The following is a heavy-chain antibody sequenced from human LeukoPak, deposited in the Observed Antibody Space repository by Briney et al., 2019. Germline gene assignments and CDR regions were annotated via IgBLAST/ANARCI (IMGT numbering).Heavy chain of an antibody. CDR2: ISGSGGST. Sequence: GGSLRLSCAASGFTFSSYAMSWVRQAPGKGLEWVSAISGSGGSTYYADSVKGRFTISRDNSKNTLYLQMNSLRAEDTAVYYCAKGTFWSGYYADYSDYWGQGTLVTVSS. CDR1: GFTFSSYA. V-gene: IGHV3-23*01. CDR3: AKGTFWSGYYADYSDY. J-gene: IGHJ4*02. D-gene: IGHD3-3*01.